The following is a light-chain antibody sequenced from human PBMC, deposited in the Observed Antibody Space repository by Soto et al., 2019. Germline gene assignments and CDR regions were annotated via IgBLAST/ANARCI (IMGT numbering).Light chain of an antibody. V-gene: IGLV2-14*01. Sequence: QSALTQPPSASGSPGQSVTISCTGTSSDVGGYNFVSWYQQHPGKVPKLIIYEVTNRPSGVSNRFSGSKSGNTASLTISGLQAEDEADYYCSSYTTSSTRVFGTGTKLTVL. CDR1: SSDVGGYNF. J-gene: IGLJ1*01. CDR2: EVT. CDR3: SSYTTSSTRV.